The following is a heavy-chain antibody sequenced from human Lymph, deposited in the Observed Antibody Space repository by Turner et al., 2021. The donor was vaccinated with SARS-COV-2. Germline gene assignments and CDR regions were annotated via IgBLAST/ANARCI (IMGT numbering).Heavy chain of an antibody. CDR2: VYAGGST. V-gene: IGHV3-66*01. CDR3: ARDFREGAFDI. D-gene: IGHD3-10*01. CDR1: GITVSSNY. J-gene: IGHJ3*02. Sequence: VQLVGPGGGLVHPARSLRLPCAASGITVSSNYMSWVRQAPGKGLEWVSVVYAGGSTFYADTVKGRFTISRDKSKNTLYLQMNRLRAEETAVYYCARDFREGAFDIWGQGTMVTISS.